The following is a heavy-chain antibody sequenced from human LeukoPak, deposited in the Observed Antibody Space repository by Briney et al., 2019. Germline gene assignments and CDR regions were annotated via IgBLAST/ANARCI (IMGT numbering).Heavy chain of an antibody. D-gene: IGHD1-26*01. CDR1: GGSISSYF. Sequence: SETLSLTCTVSGGSISSYFWSWIRQPPGKGLEWIGYIYYSGSTNYNPSLKSRVTISVDTSKNQFSLKLSSVTAADTAAYYCARDKGIVGAQGIWGQGTMVTVSS. V-gene: IGHV4-59*01. CDR3: ARDKGIVGAQGI. J-gene: IGHJ3*02. CDR2: IYYSGST.